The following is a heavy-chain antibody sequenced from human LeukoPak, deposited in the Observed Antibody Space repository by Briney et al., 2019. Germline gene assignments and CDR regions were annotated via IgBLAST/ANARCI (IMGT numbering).Heavy chain of an antibody. CDR1: GGSISSGGYY. V-gene: IGHV4-31*03. D-gene: IGHD2-2*01. CDR2: IYYSGST. J-gene: IGHJ5*02. CDR3: ARITSPGSPDIVIVPPAAASSDDLNWFDP. Sequence: SQTLSLTCTVSGGSISSGGYYWSWIRQHPGKGLEWIGYIYYSGSTYYNPSLKSRVTISVDTSKNQFSLRLTSVTAADTAVYYCARITSPGSPDIVIVPPAAASSDDLNWFDPWGQGTLVTVSS.